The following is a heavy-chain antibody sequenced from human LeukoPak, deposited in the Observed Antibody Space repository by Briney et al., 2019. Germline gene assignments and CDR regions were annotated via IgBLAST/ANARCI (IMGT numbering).Heavy chain of an antibody. CDR3: ARDSGDYVWGSYRSSPVAY. CDR2: IYYSGST. CDR1: GVSISSGGYY. V-gene: IGHV4-31*03. J-gene: IGHJ4*02. D-gene: IGHD3-16*02. Sequence: PSETLSLTCTVSGVSISSGGYYWSWIRQHPGKGLEWIGYIYYSGSTYYNPSLKSRVTISVDMSKNQFSLKLSSVTAADTAVYYCARDSGDYVWGSYRSSPVAYWGQGTLVTVSS.